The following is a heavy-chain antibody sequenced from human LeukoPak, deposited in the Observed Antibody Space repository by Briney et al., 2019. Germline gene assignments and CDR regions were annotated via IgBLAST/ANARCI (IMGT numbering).Heavy chain of an antibody. CDR2: IYHSGST. Sequence: SETLSLTCTVSGYSISSGYFWGWIRQPPGKGLEWIGSIYHSGSTSYNPSLKSRLTISVDTSKNQFSLKLNFVTAADTAVYYCARDNIVVVAATKAYYFDYWGQGTLVTVSS. V-gene: IGHV4-38-2*02. CDR1: GYSISSGYF. J-gene: IGHJ4*02. CDR3: ARDNIVVVAATKAYYFDY. D-gene: IGHD2-15*01.